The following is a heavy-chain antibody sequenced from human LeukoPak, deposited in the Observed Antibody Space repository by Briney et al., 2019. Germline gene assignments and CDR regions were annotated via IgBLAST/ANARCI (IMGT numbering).Heavy chain of an antibody. J-gene: IGHJ5*01. Sequence: GGSLRLSCAASGFTFSNYCMHWVRQAPGKGLEWVAVIWYDGNNKDYADSVKGRFTISRDNSKNTLSLQMNSLRVEDTAMYYCARVNCRSSSCYLASYFFDSWGQGTLVTVSS. CDR1: GFTFSNYC. CDR3: ARVNCRSSSCYLASYFFDS. D-gene: IGHD2-2*01. V-gene: IGHV3-33*01. CDR2: IWYDGNNK.